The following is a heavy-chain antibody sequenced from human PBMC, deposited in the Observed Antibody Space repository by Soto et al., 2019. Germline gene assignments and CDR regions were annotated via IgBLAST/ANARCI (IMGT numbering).Heavy chain of an antibody. Sequence: EVQLLESGGGLVQPGGSLRLSGEASGFTFCNFAMWWVRQAPGKWLEWVSLTSGGASTTFHADSVKGRFTDSRDNSENTLSPQMNSLRGEDTAVYYCRFFDVSGGKDYWGQGNVVTVSS. D-gene: IGHD3-9*01. CDR3: RFFDVSGGKDY. V-gene: IGHV3-23*01. J-gene: IGHJ4*02. CDR2: TSGGASTT. CDR1: GFTFCNFA.